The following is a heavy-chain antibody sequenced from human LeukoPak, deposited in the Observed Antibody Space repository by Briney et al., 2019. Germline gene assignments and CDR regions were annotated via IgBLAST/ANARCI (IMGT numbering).Heavy chain of an antibody. CDR3: ARGGGLDV. CDR1: GFTFSSYW. J-gene: IGHJ6*02. Sequence: GGSLRLSCAASGFTFSSYWMNWARQAPGKGLEWVASINHNGNVNYYVDSVKGRFTIYRDNAKNSLYLQMSNLRAEDTAVYFCARGGGLDVWGQGATVTVSS. CDR2: INHNGNVN. D-gene: IGHD3-16*01. V-gene: IGHV3-7*03.